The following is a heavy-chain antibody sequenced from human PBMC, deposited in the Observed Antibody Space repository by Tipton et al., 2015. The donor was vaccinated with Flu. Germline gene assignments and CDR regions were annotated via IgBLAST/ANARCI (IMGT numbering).Heavy chain of an antibody. CDR1: GYSISSGYY. D-gene: IGHD1-26*01. CDR2: IYHSGST. J-gene: IGHJ3*02. V-gene: IGHV4-38-2*02. Sequence: LRLSCTVSGYSISSGYYWGWIRQPPGKGLEWIGSIYHSGSTYYNPSLKSRVTISVDTSKNQFSLKLSSVTAADTAVYYCARGSGSPAAFDIWGQGTMVTVSS. CDR3: ARGSGSPAAFDI.